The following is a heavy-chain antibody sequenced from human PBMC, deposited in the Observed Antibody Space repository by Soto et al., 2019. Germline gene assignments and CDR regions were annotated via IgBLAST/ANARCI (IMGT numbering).Heavy chain of an antibody. CDR1: GYSFSSHW. CDR3: ARLSRASFALDV. D-gene: IGHD3-16*01. V-gene: IGHV5-10-1*01. J-gene: IGHJ6*02. Sequence: GESLKTSCKGSGYSFSSHWIGWVRQMPGKGLEWMGRIDPTDSYTKYSPSFEGHVTISADKSISTAYLQWSSLKASDSAVYYCARLSRASFALDVWGQGTTVTVSS. CDR2: IDPTDSYT.